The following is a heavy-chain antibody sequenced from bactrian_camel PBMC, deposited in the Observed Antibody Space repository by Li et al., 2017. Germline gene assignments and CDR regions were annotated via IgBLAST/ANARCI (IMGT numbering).Heavy chain of an antibody. J-gene: IGHJ4*01. CDR1: PNTISKHR. CDR3: ATLEGTAFTY. V-gene: IGHV3S53*01. D-gene: IGHD1*01. Sequence: HVQLVESGGGSVQSGGSLRLSCLVSPNTISKHRSFCWGWFRQAPGKEREGVAAVYIGGGTYLADSVKGRFTISQGDAKNTVHLQMNSLKTEDTAMYYCATLEGTAFTYWGQGTQVTVS. CDR2: VYIGGGT.